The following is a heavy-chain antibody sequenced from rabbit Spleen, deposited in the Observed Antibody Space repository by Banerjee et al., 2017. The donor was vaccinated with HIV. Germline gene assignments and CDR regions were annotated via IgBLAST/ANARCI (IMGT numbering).Heavy chain of an antibody. CDR3: ARNYNSAWDL. CDR2: INTGNGYT. CDR1: GVDFNTNA. V-gene: IGHV1S47*01. Sequence: QEQLVESGGGLVQPEGSLTLTCKASGVDFNTNAMCWVRQAPGKGLEWIAYINTGNGYTSYASWVNGRFSISRSTSLNTVTLQLNSLTAADTATYFCARNYNSAWDLWGPGTLVTVS. J-gene: IGHJ4*01. D-gene: IGHD4-1*01.